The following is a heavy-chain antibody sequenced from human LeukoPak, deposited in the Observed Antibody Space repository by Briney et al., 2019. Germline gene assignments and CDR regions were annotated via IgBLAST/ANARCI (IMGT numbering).Heavy chain of an antibody. Sequence: SETLSLTCTVSGGSISSYYWSWIRQPPGKRLEWIGYIYYSGSTNYNPSLKSRVTISVDTSKNQFSLKLSSVTAADTAVYYCARDRRDGYNSWGQGTLVTVSS. CDR1: GGSISSYY. V-gene: IGHV4-59*01. D-gene: IGHD5-24*01. CDR2: IYYSGST. CDR3: ARDRRDGYNS. J-gene: IGHJ5*02.